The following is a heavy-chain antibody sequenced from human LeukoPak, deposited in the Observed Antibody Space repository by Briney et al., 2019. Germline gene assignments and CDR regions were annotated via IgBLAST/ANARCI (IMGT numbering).Heavy chain of an antibody. CDR2: IKQDGSEK. V-gene: IGHV3-7*01. D-gene: IGHD3-16*02. CDR3: ASERTYYGYVWGSYRPSDAFDI. Sequence: GGSLRLSCAASGFTFDDYGMSWVRQAPGKGLEWVANIKQDGSEKYYVDSVKGRFTISRDNAKNSLYLQMNSLRAEDTAVYYCASERTYYGYVWGSYRPSDAFDIWGQGTMVTVSS. J-gene: IGHJ3*02. CDR1: GFTFDDYG.